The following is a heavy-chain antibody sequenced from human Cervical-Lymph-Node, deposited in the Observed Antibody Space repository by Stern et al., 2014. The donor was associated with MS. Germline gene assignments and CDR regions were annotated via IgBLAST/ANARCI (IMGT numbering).Heavy chain of an antibody. D-gene: IGHD6-13*01. CDR1: GDSINYNY. Sequence: QVQLQESGPGLVKPSETLSLTCTASGDSINYNYWGWIRQPPGKALEWIGYIFYRGSTTYNPSLKSRVTISVDTSKNQFSLNLSSVTAADTAVYYCARVLRRRVIGAPGAGYYFDYWGQGTLVTVPS. V-gene: IGHV4-59*01. CDR3: ARVLRRRVIGAPGAGYYFDY. CDR2: IFYRGST. J-gene: IGHJ4*02.